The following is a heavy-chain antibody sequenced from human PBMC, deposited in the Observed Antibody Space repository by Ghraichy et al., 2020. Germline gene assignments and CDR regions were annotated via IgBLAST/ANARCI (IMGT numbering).Heavy chain of an antibody. CDR1: GFTFSIYG. J-gene: IGHJ5*02. V-gene: IGHV3-30*18. CDR3: AKGGPGNWNYDGRGAGWFDP. CDR2: ISYDGSNK. D-gene: IGHD1-7*01. Sequence: GGSLRLSCAASGFTFSIYGMHWVRQAPGKRLEWVAVISYDGSNKYYADSVKGRFTISRDNSKNTVYLQMNSLRAEDTAVYYCAKGGPGNWNYDGRGAGWFDPWGQGTLVIVSS.